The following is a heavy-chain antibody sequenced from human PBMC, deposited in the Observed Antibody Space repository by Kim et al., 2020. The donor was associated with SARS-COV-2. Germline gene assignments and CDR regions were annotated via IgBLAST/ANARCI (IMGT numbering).Heavy chain of an antibody. Sequence: GGSLRLSCAASGFTFSSYAMSWVRQAPGKGLGWVSAISTITNSTYYADSVKGRFTISRDNSKNTLYLQMNSLRAEDTAVYYCAKEETLCSGGSCYSDVAYWGQGTLVTVSS. CDR2: ISTITNST. CDR1: GFTFSSYA. J-gene: IGHJ4*02. V-gene: IGHV3-23*01. D-gene: IGHD2-15*01. CDR3: AKEETLCSGGSCYSDVAY.